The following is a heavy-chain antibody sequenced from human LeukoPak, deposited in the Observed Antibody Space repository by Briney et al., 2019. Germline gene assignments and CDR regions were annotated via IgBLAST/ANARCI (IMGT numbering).Heavy chain of an antibody. J-gene: IGHJ4*02. CDR3: ARDRGYSTFDY. CDR1: FXXYX. D-gene: IGHD4-23*01. CDR2: MKEDGGEI. Sequence: FXXYXXXWXXQAPGKGLEGVANMKEDGGEINYVDSVKGRFTISRDNAKNSLFLQMNSLRVDDTAVYYCARDRGYSTFDYWGQGTLVTVSS. V-gene: IGHV3-7*01.